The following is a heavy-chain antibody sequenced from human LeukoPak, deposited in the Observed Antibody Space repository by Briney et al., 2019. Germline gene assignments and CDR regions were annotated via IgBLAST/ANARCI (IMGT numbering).Heavy chain of an antibody. J-gene: IGHJ6*03. V-gene: IGHV4-59*12. Sequence: SETLSLTCTVSGDSISSSYWNWIRQPPGRGLEWIGYIYYRGSTNYNPSLKSRVTISVDTSKNQFSLRLSSVTAADTAVYYCARDGGLVPAATAYYYYMDVWGKGTTVTVSS. D-gene: IGHD2-15*01. CDR1: GDSISSSY. CDR3: ARDGGLVPAATAYYYYMDV. CDR2: IYYRGST.